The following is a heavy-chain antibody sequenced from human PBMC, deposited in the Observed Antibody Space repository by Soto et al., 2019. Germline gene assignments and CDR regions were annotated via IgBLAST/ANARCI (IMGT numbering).Heavy chain of an antibody. CDR1: GFTFDDYT. CDR3: AKDYGYCSGGSCAPSGD. V-gene: IGHV3-43*01. D-gene: IGHD2-15*01. CDR2: ISWDGGST. Sequence: ESGGVVVQPGGSLRLSCAASGFTFDDYTMHWVRQAPGKGLEWVSLISWDGGSTYYADSVKGRFTISRDNSKNSLYLQMNSLRTEDTALYYCAKDYGYCSGGSCAPSGDWGQGTLVTVSS. J-gene: IGHJ4*02.